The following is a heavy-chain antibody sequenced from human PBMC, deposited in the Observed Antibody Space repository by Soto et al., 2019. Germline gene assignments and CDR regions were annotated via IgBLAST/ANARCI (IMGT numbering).Heavy chain of an antibody. CDR1: GDTFSFYT. J-gene: IGHJ4*02. V-gene: IGHV1-69*02. CDR3: ATNYGSGYRAFDF. CDR2: INPILSMS. Sequence: QVQLVQSGAEVKKPGSSVKVSCKASGDTFSFYTINWVRQAPGLGLEWLGRINPILSMSNNAQYFQGRVTITADKSTSTAYMELSSLRSEDTAMYYCATNYGSGYRAFDFWGQGALVTVSS. D-gene: IGHD3-10*01.